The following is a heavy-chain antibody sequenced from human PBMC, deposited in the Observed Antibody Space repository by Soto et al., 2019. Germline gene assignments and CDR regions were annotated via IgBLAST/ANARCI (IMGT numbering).Heavy chain of an antibody. CDR2: ISAYNGNT. Sequence: ASVKVSCKASGYTFTSYGISWVRQAPGQGLEWMGWISAYNGNTNYAQKLQGRVTMNTDTSTSTAYMELRSLRSDDTAVYYCAKGKTRIAAAALDYWGQGTLVTVSS. J-gene: IGHJ4*02. CDR1: GYTFTSYG. D-gene: IGHD6-13*01. V-gene: IGHV1-18*01. CDR3: AKGKTRIAAAALDY.